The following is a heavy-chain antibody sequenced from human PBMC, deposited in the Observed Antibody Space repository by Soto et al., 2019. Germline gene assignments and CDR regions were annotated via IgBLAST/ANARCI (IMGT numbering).Heavy chain of an antibody. J-gene: IGHJ4*01. CDR3: ASPSPFHY. Sequence: SETLSPTYSVSSASLSSSTYYWSWIRQPQGRGPEWIGSIYYSGNTYYKPSLKSRVSISIDTSRNQFSLKLTSVAAADTGVDYCASPSPFHYW. CDR2: IYYSGNT. CDR1: SASLSSSTYY. V-gene: IGHV4-39*01.